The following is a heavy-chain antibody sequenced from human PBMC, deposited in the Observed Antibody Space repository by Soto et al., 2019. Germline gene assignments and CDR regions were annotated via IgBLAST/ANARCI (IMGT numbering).Heavy chain of an antibody. CDR3: ARDDSSGYYWDLDY. J-gene: IGHJ4*02. Sequence: AGGSLRLSWAASGVTFVGYGVNWVRQAPGKGLEWVSSISSSSSTIYYADSVKGRFTISRDNAKNSLYLQMNSLRAEDTAVYYCARDDSSGYYWDLDYWGQGTLVTVSS. V-gene: IGHV3-21*01. CDR1: GVTFVGYG. D-gene: IGHD3-22*01. CDR2: ISSSSSTI.